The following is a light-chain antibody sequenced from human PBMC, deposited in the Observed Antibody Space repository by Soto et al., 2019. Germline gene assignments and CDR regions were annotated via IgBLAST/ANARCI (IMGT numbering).Light chain of an antibody. CDR1: QTISSW. Sequence: DIQMTQSPSTLSGSVGDRVTITCRASQTISSWLAWYQQKPGKAPKLLIYKASTLKSGVPSRFSGSGSGTEFTLTISSLQPDDSATYYCQQYNSYSPTFGQGTMVDVK. V-gene: IGKV1-5*03. CDR3: QQYNSYSPT. CDR2: KAS. J-gene: IGKJ1*01.